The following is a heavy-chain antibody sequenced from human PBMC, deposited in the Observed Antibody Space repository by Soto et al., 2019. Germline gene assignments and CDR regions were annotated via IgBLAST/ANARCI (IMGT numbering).Heavy chain of an antibody. V-gene: IGHV1-18*01. CDR2: ISTYNGNT. D-gene: IGHD5-18*01. CDR1: GYIFTTFG. CDR3: ARDGGYGYGDNWFDP. Sequence: ASVKVSCKASGYIFTTFGITWVRQAPGQGLEWMGWISTYNGNTNYAQKFQGRVTMTTDTSTSTAYMELRNLRSDDTAVYYCARDGGYGYGDNWFDPWGQGTLVTVSS. J-gene: IGHJ5*02.